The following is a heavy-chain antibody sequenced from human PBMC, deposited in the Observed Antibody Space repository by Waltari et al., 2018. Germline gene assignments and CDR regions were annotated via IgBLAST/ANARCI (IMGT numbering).Heavy chain of an antibody. Sequence: QVQLQESGPGLVKPSGTLSVTCAVSGDSTSGRYWWSWVRQPPGKGLEWIGQIHGSGRSNYNPSLESRVTVSMDTSSNHFSLTVTSATAADTAVYYCARDRGRGLYLDSWGQGTLVTVSP. V-gene: IGHV4-4*02. CDR1: GDSTSGRYW. CDR3: ARDRGRGLYLDS. J-gene: IGHJ4*02. CDR2: IHGSGRS. D-gene: IGHD2-15*01.